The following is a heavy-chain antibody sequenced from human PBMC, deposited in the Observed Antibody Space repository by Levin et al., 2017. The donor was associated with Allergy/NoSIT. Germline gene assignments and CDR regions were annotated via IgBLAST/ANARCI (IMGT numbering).Heavy chain of an antibody. CDR1: GFTFSSYW. CDR3: ARNYRQAPLVN. D-gene: IGHD2-21*01. J-gene: IGHJ4*02. Sequence: GGSLRLSCEVSGFTFSSYWMCWLRQVPGKGLEWVANMNEDGSAKYYVDSVKGRFTVSRDNAKNSMYLQMDSLRADDTALYYCARNYRQAPLVNWGQGILVTVSS. V-gene: IGHV3-7*03. CDR2: MNEDGSAK.